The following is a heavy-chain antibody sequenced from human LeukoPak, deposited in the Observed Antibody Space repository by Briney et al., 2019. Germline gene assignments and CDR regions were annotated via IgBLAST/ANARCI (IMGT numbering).Heavy chain of an antibody. J-gene: IGHJ4*02. CDR1: GLTFGDSG. CDR3: ARGYKYGKGPYYFDC. CDR2: IYSGGST. V-gene: IGHV3-53*01. Sequence: PGGSLRLSCIVSGLTFGDSGMSWVRQAPGKGLEWVSIIYSGGSTYYADSVRGRFTISTDNSKNTLYLQMNSLRAEDTAVYYCARGYKYGKGPYYFDCWGQGILVTVSS. D-gene: IGHD5-18*01.